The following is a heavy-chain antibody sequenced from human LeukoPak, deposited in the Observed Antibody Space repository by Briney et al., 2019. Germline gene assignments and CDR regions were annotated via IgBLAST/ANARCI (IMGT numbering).Heavy chain of an antibody. Sequence: ASVKVSCKASGDTFSSYYMHWVRQAPGQGLECRGIINPSGGIISYAQKFQGRVTMTRDMSTSTAYMELSSLRSEATAVYYCARLRGDPKERWLHSWDAFDLWGEGPMLPVSS. CDR2: INPSGGII. V-gene: IGHV1-46*01. J-gene: IGHJ3*01. CDR3: ARLRGDPKERWLHSWDAFDL. CDR1: GDTFSSYY. D-gene: IGHD5-24*01.